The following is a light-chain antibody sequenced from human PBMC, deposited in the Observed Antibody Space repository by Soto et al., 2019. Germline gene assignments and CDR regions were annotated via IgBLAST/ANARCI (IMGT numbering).Light chain of an antibody. V-gene: IGLV2-23*01. J-gene: IGLJ3*02. Sequence: QSVLAQPASVSGSPGQSITISCTGTNSDVGSYNLVSWYQHHPGKAPKLMVYEGSRRPSGVSNRFSGSKSGNTASLTISGLQAEDEADYFCCSYAGTSGAHWVFGGGTKVTAL. CDR1: NSDVGSYNL. CDR3: CSYAGTSGAHWV. CDR2: EGS.